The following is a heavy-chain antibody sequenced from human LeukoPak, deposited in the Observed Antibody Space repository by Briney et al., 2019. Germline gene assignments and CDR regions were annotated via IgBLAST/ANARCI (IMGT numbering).Heavy chain of an antibody. Sequence: GGSLRLSCAASGFTFSSYWMSWVRQAPGKGLEWVAVISYDGSNKYYADSVKGRFTISRDNSKNTLYLQMNSLRAEDTAVYYCARDYGDYTPGPYYYGMDVWGQGTTVTVSS. CDR2: ISYDGSNK. V-gene: IGHV3-30-3*01. CDR3: ARDYGDYTPGPYYYGMDV. J-gene: IGHJ6*02. D-gene: IGHD4-17*01. CDR1: GFTFSSYW.